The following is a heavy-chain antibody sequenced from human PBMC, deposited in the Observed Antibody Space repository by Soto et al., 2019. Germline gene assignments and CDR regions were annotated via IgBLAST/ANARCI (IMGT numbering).Heavy chain of an antibody. CDR3: AIVGGDVDYVWATHRALDY. J-gene: IGHJ4*02. D-gene: IGHD3-16*01. Sequence: QVQVVQSGPEVKKPGASVKVSCKVSGFTFSNHGLSWVRQAPGQGLEWMGWISGYNGHTNYAQKFQRRGTVTTAPSTTTGTRTVYMELRSLTSDDPAVYYSAIVGGDVDYVWATHRALDYWGQGTLVTVSS. CDR2: ISGYNGHT. V-gene: IGHV1-18*01. CDR1: GFTFSNHG.